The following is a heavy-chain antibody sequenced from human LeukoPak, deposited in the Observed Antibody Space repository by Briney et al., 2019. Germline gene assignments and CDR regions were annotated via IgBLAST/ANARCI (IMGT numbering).Heavy chain of an antibody. CDR3: ARTRTATAIWGDFDY. J-gene: IGHJ4*02. D-gene: IGHD2-2*02. CDR1: GFTFSDYY. V-gene: IGHV3-11*01. CDR2: ISSSGSTI. Sequence: PGGSLRLSCAASGFTFSDYYMSWIRQAPGKGLEWVSYISSSGSTIYYADSVKGRFTVSRDNAKNSLYLQMNSLRAEDTAVYYCARTRTATAIWGDFDYWGQGTLVTASS.